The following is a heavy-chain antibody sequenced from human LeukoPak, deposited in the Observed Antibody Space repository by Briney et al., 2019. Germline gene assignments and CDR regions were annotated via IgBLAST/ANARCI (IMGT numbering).Heavy chain of an antibody. D-gene: IGHD3-16*02. CDR2: TRNKAHNYAT. Sequence: PGGSLKLSCAASGFNFSGSAIHWVRQASGKGLEWVGRTRNKAHNYATAYGASVQGRFSISRDESKTTAYLQMNSLKTEDTAVYYFTTLNYAWGTYPPDYWGQGTLVTVSS. V-gene: IGHV3-73*01. J-gene: IGHJ4*02. CDR3: TTLNYAWGTYPPDY. CDR1: GFNFSGSA.